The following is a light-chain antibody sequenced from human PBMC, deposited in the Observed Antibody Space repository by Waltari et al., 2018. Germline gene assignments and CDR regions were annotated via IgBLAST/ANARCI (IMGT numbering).Light chain of an antibody. V-gene: IGLV2-11*01. CDR2: DVS. CDR1: SSDVGGYNY. Sequence: QSALTQPRSVSGSPGQSVTISCTGTSSDVGGYNYLSWYQQHPGKAPKPMIYDVSKRPSGAPGRCPGSNPGNPASLTISGLQADDEADYYCCSYAGSYTFIFGGGTELTVL. CDR3: CSYAGSYTFI. J-gene: IGLJ2*01.